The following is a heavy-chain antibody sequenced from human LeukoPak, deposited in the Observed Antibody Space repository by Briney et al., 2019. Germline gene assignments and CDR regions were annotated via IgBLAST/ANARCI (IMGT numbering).Heavy chain of an antibody. CDR3: ARGGSVVFDY. D-gene: IGHD3-10*01. J-gene: IGHJ4*02. Sequence: GGSLRLSCAASGFTFSSYSMNWVRQAPGKGLEWVSSISSSSSYIYYADSVKDRFTISRDNAKNSLYLQMNSLRAEDTAVYYCARGGSVVFDYWGQGTLVTVSS. V-gene: IGHV3-21*01. CDR2: ISSSSSYI. CDR1: GFTFSSYS.